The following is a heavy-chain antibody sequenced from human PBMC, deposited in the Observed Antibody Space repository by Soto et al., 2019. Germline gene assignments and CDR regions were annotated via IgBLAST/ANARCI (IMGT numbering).Heavy chain of an antibody. CDR2: ISGSNIYT. D-gene: IGHD2-2*01. CDR1: GFTFSDYY. V-gene: IGHV3-11*06. Sequence: QVQLVESGGGLVKPGGSLRLSCAASGFTFSDYYMSWIRQAPGKGLEWISYISGSNIYTNYADSVKGRFTISRDNANNSPYLQMDSVRVEDTAVYYCARDGGEVIPAAIGGGYGMDVWGQGTTVTVSS. CDR3: ARDGGEVIPAAIGGGYGMDV. J-gene: IGHJ6*02.